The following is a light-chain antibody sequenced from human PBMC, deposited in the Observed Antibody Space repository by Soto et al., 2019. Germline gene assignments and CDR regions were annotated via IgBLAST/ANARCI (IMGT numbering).Light chain of an antibody. Sequence: QSALTQPASVSGSPGQSITISCTGTSSDVGGYNYVSWYQQHPGKAPKLMIYEVSNRPSGVSNRFSGSKSGNTASLTISGLQAEDDADYYCSSYTSSSTWVFGGGTKLT. J-gene: IGLJ3*02. CDR1: SSDVGGYNY. V-gene: IGLV2-14*01. CDR2: EVS. CDR3: SSYTSSSTWV.